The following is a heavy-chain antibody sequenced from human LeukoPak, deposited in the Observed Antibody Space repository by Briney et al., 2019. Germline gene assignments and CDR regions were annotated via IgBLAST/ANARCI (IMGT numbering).Heavy chain of an antibody. J-gene: IGHJ4*02. V-gene: IGHV4-34*01. D-gene: IGHD3-3*01. Sequence: SETLSLTCAVYGGSFSGYYWSWIRQPPGKGLEWIGEINHSGSTNYNPSLKSRVTISVDTSKNQFSLKLSSVTAADTAVYYCARGRPRITIFGVVRFPFDYWGQGTLVTVSS. CDR3: ARGRPRITIFGVVRFPFDY. CDR1: GGSFSGYY. CDR2: INHSGST.